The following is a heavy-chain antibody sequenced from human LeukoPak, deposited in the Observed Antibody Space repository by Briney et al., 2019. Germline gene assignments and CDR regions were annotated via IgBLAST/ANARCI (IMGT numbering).Heavy chain of an antibody. D-gene: IGHD1-26*01. CDR2: INWNGGST. J-gene: IGHJ6*03. CDR3: ARGEGGSYYYYMDV. Sequence: GGSLRLSCAASGFTFDDNGMSWFRQAPGKGLEWVSGINWNGGSTGYADSVKGRFTISRDNAKNSLYLQMNSLRAEDTALYYCARGEGGSYYYYMDVWGKGTTVTVSS. CDR1: GFTFDDNG. V-gene: IGHV3-20*04.